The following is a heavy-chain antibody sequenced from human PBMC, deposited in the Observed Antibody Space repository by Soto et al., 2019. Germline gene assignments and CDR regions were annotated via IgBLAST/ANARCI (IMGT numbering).Heavy chain of an antibody. CDR1: GFTFSSYG. CDR3: AKDRKGFEVAAAGIDY. CDR2: ISYDGSNK. D-gene: IGHD6-13*01. J-gene: IGHJ4*02. V-gene: IGHV3-30*18. Sequence: GGSLRLSCAASGFTFSSYGMHWVRQAPGKGLEWVAVISYDGSNKYYADSVKGRFTISRDNSKNTLYLQMNSLRAEDTAVYYCAKDRKGFEVAAAGIDYWGQGTLVTVSS.